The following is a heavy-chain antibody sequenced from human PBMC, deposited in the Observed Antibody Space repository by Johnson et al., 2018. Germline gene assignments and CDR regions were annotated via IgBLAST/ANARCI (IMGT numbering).Heavy chain of an antibody. CDR3: STDGAH. CDR1: GFTFSSYA. CDR2: IKSKTDGGTT. V-gene: IGHV3-15*01. D-gene: IGHD3-10*01. J-gene: IGHJ1*01. Sequence: VQLVQSGEGLVQPGGSLRLSCAVSGFTFSSYAMSWVRQSPGKGLEWVGRIKSKTDGGTTDYTAPVKGRFTISRDDSKNTLYLQMNSLKTEDTAVYYCSTDGAHWGQGTLVTVSS.